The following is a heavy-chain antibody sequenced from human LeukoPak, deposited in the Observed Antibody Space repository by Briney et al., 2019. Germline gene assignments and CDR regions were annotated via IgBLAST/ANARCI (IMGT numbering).Heavy chain of an antibody. CDR2: IYSSGST. D-gene: IGHD1-26*01. CDR3: ARLRRGSYGYYYYMDV. J-gene: IGHJ6*03. Sequence: SETLSLTCNVSGVSISSSSYYWGWIRQPPGKGLEWIGSIYSSGSTYYNSSLKRRVTISIDTSKNQFSLKLSSVTAADTAVYYCARLRRGSYGYYYYMDVWGKGTTVTISS. V-gene: IGHV4-39*01. CDR1: GVSISSSSYY.